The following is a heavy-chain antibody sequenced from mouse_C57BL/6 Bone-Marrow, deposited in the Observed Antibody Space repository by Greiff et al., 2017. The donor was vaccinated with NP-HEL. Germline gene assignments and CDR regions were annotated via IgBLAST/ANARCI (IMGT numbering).Heavy chain of an antibody. CDR2: INPNNGGT. J-gene: IGHJ4*01. V-gene: IGHV1-18*01. CDR3: ARERRWDVGYAMDY. D-gene: IGHD4-1*01. CDR1: GYTFTDYN. Sequence: SGPELVKPGASVKIPCKASGYTFTDYNMDWVKQSHGKSLEWIGDINPNNGGTIYNQKFKGKATLTVDKSSSTAYMELRSLTSEDTAVYYCARERRWDVGYAMDYWGQGTSVTVSS.